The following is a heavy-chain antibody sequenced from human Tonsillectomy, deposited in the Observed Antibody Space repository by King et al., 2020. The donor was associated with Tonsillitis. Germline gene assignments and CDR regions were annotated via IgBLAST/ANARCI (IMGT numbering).Heavy chain of an antibody. CDR1: GFTFSSYA. CDR2: ISGSGGST. D-gene: IGHD3-22*01. J-gene: IGHJ4*02. Sequence: VQLVESGGGLVQPGGSLRLSCAASGFTFSSYAMSWVRQAPGKGLEWVSGISGSGGSTYYADSVRGRFTISRDNSKNTLYLQMNSLRAGDMAVYYFAKRDHSDSSSYSPPFDYWGQGTLVTVSS. CDR3: AKRDHSDSSSYSPPFDY. V-gene: IGHV3-23*04.